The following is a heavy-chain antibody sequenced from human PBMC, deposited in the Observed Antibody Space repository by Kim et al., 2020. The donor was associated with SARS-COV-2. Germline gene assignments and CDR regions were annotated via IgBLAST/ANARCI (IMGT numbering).Heavy chain of an antibody. CDR1: GFTFDDYA. V-gene: IGHV3-9*01. CDR3: AKDRAYGVVTDYYYGMDV. D-gene: IGHD2-21*02. J-gene: IGHJ6*02. CDR2: ISWNSGSI. Sequence: GGSLRLSCAASGFTFDDYAMHWVRQAPGKGLEWVSGISWNSGSIGYADSVKGRFTISRDNAKNSLYLQMNSLRAEDTALYYCAKDRAYGVVTDYYYGMDVWGQGTTVTVSS.